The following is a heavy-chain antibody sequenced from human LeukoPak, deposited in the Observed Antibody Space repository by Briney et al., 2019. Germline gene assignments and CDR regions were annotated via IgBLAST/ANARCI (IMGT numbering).Heavy chain of an antibody. Sequence: PSETLSLTCTVSAYSLTTGYYWGWIRQSPGKGLEWIGSVKFGGTTSYNPSLESRVSISLDTSKNRFSLLLTSVTAADTATYYCVRAVDNPFKTWGQGTLVTVSS. CDR3: VRAVDNPFKT. V-gene: IGHV4-38-2*02. CDR2: VKFGGTT. D-gene: IGHD4-23*01. J-gene: IGHJ5*02. CDR1: AYSLTTGYY.